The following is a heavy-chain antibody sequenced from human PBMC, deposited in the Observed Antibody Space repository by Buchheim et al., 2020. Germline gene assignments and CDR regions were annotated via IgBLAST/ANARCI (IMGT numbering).Heavy chain of an antibody. Sequence: QVQLQESGPGLVKPSETLSLTCTVSVGSISSYYWSWIRQPPGKGLEWIGYIYYSGSTNYNPSLKSRVAIPVDTPKNQFSLKLSSVTAADTAVYYCARLGIVVAVFDYWGQGTL. CDR2: IYYSGST. J-gene: IGHJ4*02. CDR3: ARLGIVVAVFDY. D-gene: IGHD3-22*01. V-gene: IGHV4-59*01. CDR1: VGSISSYY.